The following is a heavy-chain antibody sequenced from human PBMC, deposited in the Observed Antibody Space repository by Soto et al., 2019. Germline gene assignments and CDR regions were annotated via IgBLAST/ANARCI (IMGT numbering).Heavy chain of an antibody. CDR1: GFNFSSYS. V-gene: IGHV3-21*01. Sequence: EVQLVESGGGLVKPGGSLRLSCAASGFNFSSYSMNWVRQAPGKGLEWVSSISRSSSNIYYVDSVKGRFTISRDNAKNSLYLQMNSLRAEHTAVYYCARDLKVAAAGTGYYYYGMDVWGQGTTVTVSS. CDR3: ARDLKVAAAGTGYYYYGMDV. J-gene: IGHJ6*02. D-gene: IGHD6-13*01. CDR2: ISRSSSNI.